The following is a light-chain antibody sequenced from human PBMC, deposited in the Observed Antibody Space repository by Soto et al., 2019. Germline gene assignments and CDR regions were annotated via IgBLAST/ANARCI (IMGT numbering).Light chain of an antibody. CDR3: QHDYSNPWT. Sequence: DIQMTQSPSTLSASIGDRVTITCRASQTINNWLAWYQQKPGKAPNLLIYHASNLETGVPSRFSGSAFGTEFPPTISSLQPDDFATFYCQHDYSNPWTFGQGTKVEMK. V-gene: IGKV1-5*01. CDR1: QTINNW. CDR2: HAS. J-gene: IGKJ1*01.